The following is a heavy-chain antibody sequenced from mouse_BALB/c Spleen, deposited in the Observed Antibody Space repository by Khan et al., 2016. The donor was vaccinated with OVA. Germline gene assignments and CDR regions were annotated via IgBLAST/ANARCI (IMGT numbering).Heavy chain of an antibody. CDR3: ARPPYFSYTLDH. J-gene: IGHJ4*01. CDR1: GYTFTNYG. Sequence: QIQLVQSGPELKKPGETVKISCKASGYTFTNYGMNWVKQSPGKALKWMGWINTYTGEPTYADDFKGRFAFSLETSASTASLQLNNLQNEATATYFCARPPYFSYTLDHWGQGTSVTVSS. D-gene: IGHD2-10*01. V-gene: IGHV9-3-1*01. CDR2: INTYTGEP.